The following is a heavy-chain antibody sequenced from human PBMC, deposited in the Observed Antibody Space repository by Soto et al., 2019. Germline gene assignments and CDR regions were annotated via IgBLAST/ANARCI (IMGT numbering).Heavy chain of an antibody. CDR3: AKDPYCSGCSCYSAGPDYFDY. CDR1: GFTFSSYG. CDR2: ISYDGSNK. D-gene: IGHD2-15*01. Sequence: GGSLRLSCAASGFTFSSYGMHWVRQAPGKGLEWVAVISYDGSNKYYADSVKGRFTISRDNSKNTLYLQMNSLRAEDTAVYYCAKDPYCSGCSCYSAGPDYFDYWGQGTLVTVSS. V-gene: IGHV3-30*18. J-gene: IGHJ4*02.